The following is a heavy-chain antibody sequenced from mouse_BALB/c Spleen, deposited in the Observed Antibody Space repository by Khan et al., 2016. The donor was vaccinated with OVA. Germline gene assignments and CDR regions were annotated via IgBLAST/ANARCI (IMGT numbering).Heavy chain of an antibody. CDR1: GYSITSDYA. CDR3: ARDGSRYNYAMDY. V-gene: IGHV3-2*02. CDR2: ISYSGST. D-gene: IGHD2-3*01. Sequence: EVKLEESGPGLVKPSQSLSLTCTVTGYSITSDYAWNWIRQFPGNKLEWMGYISYSGSTNYNPALKSRISITRDTSNNQFFLQLNSVTTEDTATYYCARDGSRYNYAMDYWGQGTSVTVSS. J-gene: IGHJ4*01.